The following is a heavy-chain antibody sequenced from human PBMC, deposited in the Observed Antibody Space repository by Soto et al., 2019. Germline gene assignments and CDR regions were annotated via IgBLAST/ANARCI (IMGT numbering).Heavy chain of an antibody. J-gene: IGHJ2*01. Sequence: DVQLLESGGGLVQPGGSLRLSCAASGFTFRSYAMSWVRQAPGKGLEWVSGISGSGISTHYADSVKGRFTVSRDNSKNTIYLQMNSLRAEDTAVYNCAKEPVGPDWYFDLWGRGTRVTVSS. CDR3: AKEPVGPDWYFDL. CDR2: ISGSGIST. CDR1: GFTFRSYA. V-gene: IGHV3-23*01.